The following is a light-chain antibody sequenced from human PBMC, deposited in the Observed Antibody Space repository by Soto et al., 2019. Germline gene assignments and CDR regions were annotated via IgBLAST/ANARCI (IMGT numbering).Light chain of an antibody. CDR3: TSYTTSSPYLV. J-gene: IGLJ3*02. Sequence: QSALTQPASVSGSPGQSITISCTGTSSDVGGYNYVSWYQHHPGKAPKLMIYIATNRPSGVSNRFSGSKSGNTASLTISGLQAEDEADYYCTSYTTSSPYLVFGGGTQLTVL. CDR2: IAT. V-gene: IGLV2-14*03. CDR1: SSDVGGYNY.